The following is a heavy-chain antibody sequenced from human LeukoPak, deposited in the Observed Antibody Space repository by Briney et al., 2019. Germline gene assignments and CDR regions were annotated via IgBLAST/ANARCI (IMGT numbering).Heavy chain of an antibody. D-gene: IGHD1-26*01. J-gene: IGHJ6*02. CDR2: IHYSANT. V-gene: IGHV4-61*01. Sequence: SETLSLTCTVSGGSISSSSYYWSWIRQPPGKGLEWIGYIHYSANTNYNPSLKSRVTISVDTSKNQFSLKLSSVTAADTAVYYCARLQWELEDYYYGMDVWGQGTTVTVSS. CDR1: GGSISSSSYY. CDR3: ARLQWELEDYYYGMDV.